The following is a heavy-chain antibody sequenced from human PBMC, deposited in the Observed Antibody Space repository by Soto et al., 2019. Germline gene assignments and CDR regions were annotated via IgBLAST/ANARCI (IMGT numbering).Heavy chain of an antibody. J-gene: IGHJ6*04. CDR3: ARIAAAGTGNYYYGMDV. CDR1: GGSISSGDYY. CDR2: IYYSGST. D-gene: IGHD6-13*01. Sequence: SETLSLTCTVSGGSISSGDYYWSWIRQPPGKGLEWIGYIYYSGSTYYNPSLKSRVTISVDTSKNQFSLKLSSVTAADTAVYYCARIAAAGTGNYYYGMDVWGKGTTVTVSS. V-gene: IGHV4-30-4*01.